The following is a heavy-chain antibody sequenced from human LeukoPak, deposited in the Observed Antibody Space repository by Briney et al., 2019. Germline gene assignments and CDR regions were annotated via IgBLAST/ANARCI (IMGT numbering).Heavy chain of an antibody. D-gene: IGHD6-13*01. Sequence: PGGSLRLSCAASGFTFSSYSLNWVRQAPGKGLAWVSSISNSSSHIYYADSVKGRFTISRDNAKNSLYLQMNSLRAEDTAVYYCARTCRGIFIAAAFTPGGAFDIWGQGTMVTVSS. V-gene: IGHV3-21*01. CDR1: GFTFSSYS. CDR3: ARTCRGIFIAAAFTPGGAFDI. CDR2: ISNSSSHI. J-gene: IGHJ3*02.